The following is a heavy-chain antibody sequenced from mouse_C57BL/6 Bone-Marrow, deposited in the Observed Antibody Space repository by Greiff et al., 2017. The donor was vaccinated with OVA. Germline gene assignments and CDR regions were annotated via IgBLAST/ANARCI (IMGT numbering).Heavy chain of an antibody. J-gene: IGHJ3*01. D-gene: IGHD1-1*01. Sequence: VQLQQSGAELVRPGASVKLSCTASGFNIKDDYMHWVKQRPEQGLEWIGWIDPENGDTEYASKFQGKATITADTSSNTAYLQLSSLTSEDTAVYYCTTHYGSSWGFAYWGQGTLVTVSA. CDR2: IDPENGDT. CDR3: TTHYGSSWGFAY. V-gene: IGHV14-4*01. CDR1: GFNIKDDY.